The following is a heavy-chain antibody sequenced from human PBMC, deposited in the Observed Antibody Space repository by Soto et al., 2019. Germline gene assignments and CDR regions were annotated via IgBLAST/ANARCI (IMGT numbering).Heavy chain of an antibody. CDR2: MNPNSGNT. CDR3: AGGHYDFWSGSYGMDV. Sequence: QVQLVQSGAEVKKPGASVKVSCKASGYTFTSYDINWVRQATGQGLEWMGWMNPNSGNTGYAQKFQGRVTMTRNTSISTAYMELSSLRSEDTAVYYCAGGHYDFWSGSYGMDVWGQGTTVTVSS. V-gene: IGHV1-8*01. J-gene: IGHJ6*02. D-gene: IGHD3-3*01. CDR1: GYTFTSYD.